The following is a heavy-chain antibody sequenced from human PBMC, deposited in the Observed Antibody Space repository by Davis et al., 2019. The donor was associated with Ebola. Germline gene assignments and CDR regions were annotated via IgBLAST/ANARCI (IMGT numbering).Heavy chain of an antibody. J-gene: IGHJ5*02. D-gene: IGHD4-17*01. Sequence: SETLSLTCTVSGGSVSSVIYSWSWIRQPPGMGLEWIAYVSNSGTTSYSPSLKSRVTISLDTSKKQVSLKLGAVTAADTAVYYCARGGDYVRWFDPWGQGTLVTVSS. V-gene: IGHV4-61*01. CDR1: GGSVSSVIYS. CDR3: ARGGDYVRWFDP. CDR2: VSNSGTT.